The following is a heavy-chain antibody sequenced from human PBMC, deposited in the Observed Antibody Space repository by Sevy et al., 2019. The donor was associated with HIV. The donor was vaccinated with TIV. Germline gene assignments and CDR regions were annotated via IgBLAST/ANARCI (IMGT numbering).Heavy chain of an antibody. V-gene: IGHV1-18*01. Sequence: ASVKVSCKASDYTFSTQGFNWVRQAPGQGLEWMGWISAYNGNTKYAQKFQGRVTMTTDTSTSTAYMELRSLTSDDTAVYYCALDWAPGYYYDAIGVTRDYYFDYWGQGTLVTVSS. CDR2: ISAYNGNT. D-gene: IGHD3-22*01. CDR3: ALDWAPGYYYDAIGVTRDYYFDY. CDR1: DYTFSTQG. J-gene: IGHJ4*02.